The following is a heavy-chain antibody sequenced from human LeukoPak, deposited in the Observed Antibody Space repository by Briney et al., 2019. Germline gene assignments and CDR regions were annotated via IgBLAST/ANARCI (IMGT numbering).Heavy chain of an antibody. CDR2: ISGSGGRT. J-gene: IGHJ4*02. D-gene: IGHD3-22*01. Sequence: PGGSLRLSCAASGFTFSSYGMSWVRRAPGKGLEWVSAISGSGGRTYYADSVKGRLTISRDNSKNTLSLQMNSLRAEDTAVYYCANYYDTSGYYYYFDYWGQGTLVTVSS. CDR3: ANYYDTSGYYYYFDY. CDR1: GFTFSSYG. V-gene: IGHV3-23*01.